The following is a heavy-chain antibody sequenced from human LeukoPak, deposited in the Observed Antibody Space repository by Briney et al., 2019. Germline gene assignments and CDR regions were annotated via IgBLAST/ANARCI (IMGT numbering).Heavy chain of an antibody. CDR2: IRYDGSNK. CDR1: GFTFSSYG. Sequence: PGGSLRLSCAASGFTFSSYGMHWVRQAPGKGLEWVAFIRYDGSNKYYADSVKGRFTISRDNSKNILYLQMNSLRAEDTAVYYCAKEKAAAHDYWGQGTLVTVSS. CDR3: AKEKAAAHDY. J-gene: IGHJ4*02. V-gene: IGHV3-30*02. D-gene: IGHD6-13*01.